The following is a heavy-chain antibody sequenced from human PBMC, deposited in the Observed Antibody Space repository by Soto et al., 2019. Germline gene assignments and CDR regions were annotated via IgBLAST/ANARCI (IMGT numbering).Heavy chain of an antibody. J-gene: IGHJ2*01. V-gene: IGHV5-51*01. D-gene: IGHD6-6*01. CDR3: ARRVGEQPVPDYWYFDL. Sequence: PGESLKISCKGSGYSFTTYWIAWVRQMPGRGLEWMGIIYPGDSDARYSPSFQGQVTISADKSISTAYLQWSSLKASDTAMYYCARRVGEQPVPDYWYFDLWGRGTLVTVSS. CDR1: GYSFTTYW. CDR2: IYPGDSDA.